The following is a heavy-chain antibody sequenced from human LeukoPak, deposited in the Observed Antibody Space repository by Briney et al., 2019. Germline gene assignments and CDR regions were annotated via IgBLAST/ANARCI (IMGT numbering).Heavy chain of an antibody. D-gene: IGHD3-22*01. V-gene: IGHV1-69*13. J-gene: IGHJ3*02. CDR1: GGTFSSYA. CDR2: IIPIFGTA. Sequence: ASVKVSCKASGGTFSSYAISWVRQAPGQGLEWMGGIIPIFGTANYAQKFQGRVTITADESTSTAYMELSSLRSEDTAVYYCARDLVSSGYKAFDIWGQGTMVTVSS. CDR3: ARDLVSSGYKAFDI.